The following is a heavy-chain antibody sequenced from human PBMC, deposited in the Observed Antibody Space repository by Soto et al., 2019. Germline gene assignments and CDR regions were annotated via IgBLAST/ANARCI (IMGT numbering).Heavy chain of an antibody. V-gene: IGHV4-30-2*01. CDR2: IYHSGST. CDR3: ARDWGGWFDP. J-gene: IGHJ5*02. Sequence: QLQLQESGSGLVKPSQTLSLTCAVSGGSISSGGYSWSWIRQPPGKGLEWIGYIYHSGSTYYNPSLKSRVTISVDRSKNQFPLKLSSVTAADTAVYYCARDWGGWFDPWGQGTLVTVSS. CDR1: GGSISSGGYS. D-gene: IGHD3-16*01.